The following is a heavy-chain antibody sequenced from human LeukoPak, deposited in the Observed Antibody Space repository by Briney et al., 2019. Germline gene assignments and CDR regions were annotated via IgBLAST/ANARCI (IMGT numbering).Heavy chain of an antibody. J-gene: IGHJ4*02. V-gene: IGHV3-53*01. CDR1: GFIVSSNY. CDR3: AREVRGYYFDY. CDR2: ISSGGNT. D-gene: IGHD3-22*01. Sequence: PGGSLRLSWAASGFIVSSNYMSWVRQAPGKGLEWVSVISSGGNTYYADSVKGRFTISRDISKNTLYLQVNGLRAEDTAVYYCAREVRGYYFDYWGQGTLVTVSS.